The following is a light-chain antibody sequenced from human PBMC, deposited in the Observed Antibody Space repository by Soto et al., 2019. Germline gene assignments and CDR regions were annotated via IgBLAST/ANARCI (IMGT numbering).Light chain of an antibody. CDR3: SSYTTTNTLI. CDR2: DVT. V-gene: IGLV2-14*01. J-gene: IGLJ2*01. Sequence: QSALTQAASVSGSPGQSITISCTGTSSDVGRYNYVSWYQQHPGKAPKLMIYDVTNRPSGVSDRFSGSKSGNTASLTISGLQAEDEADYYCSSYTTTNTLIFGGGTQLTVL. CDR1: SSDVGRYNY.